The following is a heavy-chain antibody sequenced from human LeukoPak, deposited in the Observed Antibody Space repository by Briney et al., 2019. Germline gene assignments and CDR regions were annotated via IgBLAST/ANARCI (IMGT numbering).Heavy chain of an antibody. CDR1: SGSFSSYY. J-gene: IGHJ4*02. CDR2: IYITGST. CDR3: ARGRGYYQDY. D-gene: IGHD3-22*01. Sequence: PSETLSLTCTVSSGSFSSYYWNWIRQPAGKGLEWIGRIYITGSTNYNPSLKSRVTMSVDTSKNQFSLKLSSMTAADTAVHYCARGRGYYQDYWGQGTLVTVSS. V-gene: IGHV4-4*07.